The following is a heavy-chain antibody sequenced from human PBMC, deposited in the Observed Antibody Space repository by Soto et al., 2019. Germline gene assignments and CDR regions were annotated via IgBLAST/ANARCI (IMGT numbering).Heavy chain of an antibody. CDR3: AKDGTIVVGNNWFDP. CDR2: ISGSGGST. J-gene: IGHJ5*02. CDR1: GFTFSSYA. Sequence: EVQLLESGGGLVQPGGSLRLSCAASGFTFSSYAMSWVRQAPGKGLEWVSAISGSGGSTYYADSVKGRFTISRDNSKNTLYLQMNGLRAEDTAVYYCAKDGTIVVGNNWFDPWGQGTLVTVSS. D-gene: IGHD3-22*01. V-gene: IGHV3-23*01.